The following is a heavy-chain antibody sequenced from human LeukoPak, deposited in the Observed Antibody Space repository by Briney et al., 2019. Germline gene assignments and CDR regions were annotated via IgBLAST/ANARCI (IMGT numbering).Heavy chain of an antibody. V-gene: IGHV3-23*01. J-gene: IGHJ6*02. CDR2: ISGSGGST. CDR3: AKANSGSYLGGGYYYYYGMDV. Sequence: PGGSLRLSCAASGFTLSSYAMSWVRQAPGKGLEWVSAISGSGGSTYYADSVKGRFTISRDNSKNTLYLQMNSLRAEDTAVYYCAKANSGSYLGGGYYYYYGMDVWGQGTTVTVSS. D-gene: IGHD1-26*01. CDR1: GFTLSSYA.